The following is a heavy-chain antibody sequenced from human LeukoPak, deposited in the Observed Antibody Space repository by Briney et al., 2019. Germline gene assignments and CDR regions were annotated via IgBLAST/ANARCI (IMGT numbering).Heavy chain of an antibody. V-gene: IGHV4-59*08. Sequence: SETLSLTCTVSGGSVSGYYWTWVRQPPGKGLEWIGYIYYSETNYNPSLKSRVNISLDPSKNQLSLKLTSVTAADTAVYYCARRRNWLDPWGQGTLVTVSS. CDR2: IYYSET. J-gene: IGHJ5*02. CDR1: GGSVSGYY. CDR3: ARRRNWLDP.